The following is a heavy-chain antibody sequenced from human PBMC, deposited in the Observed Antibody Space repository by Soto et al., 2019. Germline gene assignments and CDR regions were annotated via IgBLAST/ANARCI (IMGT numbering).Heavy chain of an antibody. CDR3: ARYFSETYGMDV. CDR2: ISGSGGST. CDR1: GFTFSSYA. J-gene: IGHJ6*02. D-gene: IGHD3-9*01. Sequence: GSLRLSCAASGFTFSSYAMSWVRQAPGKGLEWVSVISGSGGSTYYADSVKGRFTISRDNSKNTLYLQMNSLRAEDTAVYYCARYFSETYGMDVWGQGTTVTVSS. V-gene: IGHV3-23*01.